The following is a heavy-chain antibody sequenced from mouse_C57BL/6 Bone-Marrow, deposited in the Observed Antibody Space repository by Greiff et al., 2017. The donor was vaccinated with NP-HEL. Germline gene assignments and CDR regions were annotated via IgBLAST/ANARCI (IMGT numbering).Heavy chain of an antibody. D-gene: IGHD2-1*01. J-gene: IGHJ4*01. V-gene: IGHV1-54*01. CDR1: GYAFTNYL. CDR3: ARDTIYYGNLYAMDY. Sequence: VQLQESGAELVRPGTSVKVSCKASGYAFTNYLIEWVKQRPGQGLEWIGVINPGSGGTTYNEKFKGKATLTSDKYSSTADMQLSSLTSEDSAVYFGARDTIYYGNLYAMDYWGQGTSATGSA. CDR2: INPGSGGT.